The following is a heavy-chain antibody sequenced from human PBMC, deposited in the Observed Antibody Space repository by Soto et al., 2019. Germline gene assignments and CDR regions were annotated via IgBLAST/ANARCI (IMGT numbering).Heavy chain of an antibody. CDR2: IYYSGNT. CDR3: ARGAVAGTGLNWFDP. V-gene: IGHV4-59*01. J-gene: IGHJ5*02. D-gene: IGHD6-19*01. CDR1: GGSISNYY. Sequence: SETLSLTCTVSGGSISNYYWTWIRQPPGKGLEWIGYIYYSGNTNYNPSLKGRVTISLDTSKNQLSLKVSSVTAADTAVYYCARGAVAGTGLNWFDPWGQGTLVTVSS.